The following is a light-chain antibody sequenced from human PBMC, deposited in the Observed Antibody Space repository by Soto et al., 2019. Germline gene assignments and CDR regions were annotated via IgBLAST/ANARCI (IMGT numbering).Light chain of an antibody. J-gene: IGKJ1*01. V-gene: IGKV1-12*01. CDR2: AAS. CDR3: QQAHSFPT. Sequence: DIQMTQSPSSVSASVGDRVTITCRAGQGISSYLAWYQQKPGEPPKLLIYAASNLQSGVSSRFSGSGSGADFTLTISSLQPEDSATYYCQQAHSFPTFGQGTKVDIK. CDR1: QGISSY.